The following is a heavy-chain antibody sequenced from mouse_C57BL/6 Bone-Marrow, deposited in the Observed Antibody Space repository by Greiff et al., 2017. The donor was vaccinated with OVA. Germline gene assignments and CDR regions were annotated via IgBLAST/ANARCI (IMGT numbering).Heavy chain of an antibody. V-gene: IGHV1-64*01. CDR3: ARRDSSGPFAY. Sequence: QVQLKQPGAELVKPGASVKLSCKASGYTFTSYWMHWVKQRPGQGLEWIGMIHPNSGSTNYNEKFKSKATLTVDKSSSTAYMQLSSLTSEDSAVYYCARRDSSGPFAYWGQGTLVTVSA. D-gene: IGHD3-2*02. CDR2: IHPNSGST. J-gene: IGHJ3*01. CDR1: GYTFTSYW.